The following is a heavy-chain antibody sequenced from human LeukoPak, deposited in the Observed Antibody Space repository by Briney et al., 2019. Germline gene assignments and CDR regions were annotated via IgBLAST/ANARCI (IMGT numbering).Heavy chain of an antibody. CDR2: ISYDGSNT. CDR1: GFTFSTYA. CDR3: ARAERGGYSGYDYGMDL. J-gene: IGHJ6*04. Sequence: PGRSLRPSCAASGFTFSTYAMHWVRQAPGKGLEWVAVISYDGSNTYYADSVKGRFTISRDNSKNTLYLQMNSLRAEDTAVYYCARAERGGYSGYDYGMDLWGKGTTVTVSS. V-gene: IGHV3-30*04. D-gene: IGHD5-12*01.